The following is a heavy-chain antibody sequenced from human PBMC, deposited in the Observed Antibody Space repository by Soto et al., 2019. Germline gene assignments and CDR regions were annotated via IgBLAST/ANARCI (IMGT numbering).Heavy chain of an antibody. Sequence: QVQLQESGPGLVKPSETLSLTCTVSGGSISSYYWSWIRQPPGKGLEWIGYIYYTGSTNYNPSLKSRVTISVDTSKNQFSPKLSSVTAADTAVYYCASRGYSYGYFDYWGQGTLVTVSS. CDR2: IYYTGST. CDR1: GGSISSYY. CDR3: ASRGYSYGYFDY. D-gene: IGHD5-18*01. J-gene: IGHJ4*02. V-gene: IGHV4-59*01.